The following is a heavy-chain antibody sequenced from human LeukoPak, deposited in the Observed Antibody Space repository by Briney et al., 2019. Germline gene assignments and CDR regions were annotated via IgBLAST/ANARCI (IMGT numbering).Heavy chain of an antibody. D-gene: IGHD4-23*01. CDR2: ISSSGSTI. CDR3: AREGGNNAFDI. V-gene: IGHV3-48*04. J-gene: IGHJ3*02. Sequence: GGSLRLSCVASGFTFSSYSINWVRQAPGKGLEWVSYISSSGSTIYYADSVKGRFTISRDNAKNSLYLQMNSLRAEDTAVYYCAREGGNNAFDIWGQGTMVTVSS. CDR1: GFTFSSYS.